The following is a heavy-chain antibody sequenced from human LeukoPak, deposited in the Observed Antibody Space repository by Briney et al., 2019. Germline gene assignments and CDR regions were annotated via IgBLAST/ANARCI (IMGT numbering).Heavy chain of an antibody. CDR1: GYTFTSYY. Sequence: ASVKVSCKASGYTFTSYYMHWVRQAPGQGLEWMGWINPNSGGTNYAQKFQGRVTMTRDTSISTAYMELSRLRSDDTAVYYCAREGIIRSDAFDIWGQGTMVTVSS. J-gene: IGHJ3*02. CDR3: AREGIIRSDAFDI. D-gene: IGHD3-10*01. CDR2: INPNSGGT. V-gene: IGHV1-2*02.